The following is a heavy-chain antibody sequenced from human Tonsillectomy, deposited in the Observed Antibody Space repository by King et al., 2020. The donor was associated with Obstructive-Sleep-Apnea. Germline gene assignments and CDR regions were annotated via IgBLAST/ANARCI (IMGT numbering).Heavy chain of an antibody. CDR3: AGDSSGYYYDY. Sequence: QLQESGPGLGKPSETLSLTCNVSGGSISTSTYYWGWIRQPPGKGLEWIVSIYYSGRTYYNPSLKSRVTISVDTSKNQFSLKVSSVTAADTAVYYCAGDSSGYYYDYWGQGTLVTVSS. J-gene: IGHJ4*02. CDR2: IYYSGRT. D-gene: IGHD3-22*01. CDR1: GGSISTSTYY. V-gene: IGHV4-39*07.